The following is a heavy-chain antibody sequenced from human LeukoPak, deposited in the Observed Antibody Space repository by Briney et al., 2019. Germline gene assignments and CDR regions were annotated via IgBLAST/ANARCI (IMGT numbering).Heavy chain of an antibody. CDR2: ISPNSGGT. Sequence: ASVKVSCKASGYTFTGYYMRWVRQAPGQGLAWMGWISPNSGGTNYAQKFQGRVTMTRDTSISTAYMELSRLRSDDTAVYYCAPGSGPRYFDWLGWGQGTLVTVSS. V-gene: IGHV1-2*02. D-gene: IGHD3-9*01. CDR1: GYTFTGYY. J-gene: IGHJ4*02. CDR3: APGSGPRYFDWLG.